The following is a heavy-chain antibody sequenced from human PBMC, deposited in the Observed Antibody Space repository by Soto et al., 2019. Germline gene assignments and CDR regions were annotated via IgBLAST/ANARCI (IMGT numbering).Heavy chain of an antibody. V-gene: IGHV3-15*01. CDR2: IKSKTDGGTT. D-gene: IGHD3-16*01. Sequence: GGSLRLSCAASGFTFSNAWMSWVRQAPGKGLEWVGRIKSKTDGGTTDYAAPVKGRFTISRDNDKKSLYLQMDSLRVEDTAVYYCVGALTYEVPYYYYGMDVWGQGTTVTVSS. CDR3: VGALTYEVPYYYYGMDV. J-gene: IGHJ6*02. CDR1: GFTFSNAW.